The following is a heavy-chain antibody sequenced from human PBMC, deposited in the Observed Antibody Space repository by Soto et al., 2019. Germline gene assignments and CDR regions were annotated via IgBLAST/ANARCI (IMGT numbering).Heavy chain of an antibody. D-gene: IGHD2-15*01. J-gene: IGHJ4*02. CDR3: ARGPGGSTPFDY. CDR2: VYNSGST. V-gene: IGHV4-59*12. Sequence: PSETLSLTCTVSGGSISSNYWTWIRQPPGKGLEWIGYVYNSGSTNYNPSLKSRVTISVDTSKNQFSLKLSSVTAADTAVYYCARGPGGSTPFDYWGQGTLVTVSS. CDR1: GGSISSNY.